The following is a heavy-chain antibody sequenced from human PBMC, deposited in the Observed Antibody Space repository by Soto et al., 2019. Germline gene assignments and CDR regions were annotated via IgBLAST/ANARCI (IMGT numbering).Heavy chain of an antibody. CDR1: GCTFSSYA. D-gene: IGHD6-13*01. Sequence: SVKVSCKASGCTFSSYAISWVRQAPGQGLEWMGGIIPIFGTANYAQKFQGRVTITADESTSTAYMELSSLRSEDTAVYYCASLIAAAGPPHSPRYYYGMDVWGQGTTVTVSS. CDR2: IIPIFGTA. J-gene: IGHJ6*02. CDR3: ASLIAAAGPPHSPRYYYGMDV. V-gene: IGHV1-69*13.